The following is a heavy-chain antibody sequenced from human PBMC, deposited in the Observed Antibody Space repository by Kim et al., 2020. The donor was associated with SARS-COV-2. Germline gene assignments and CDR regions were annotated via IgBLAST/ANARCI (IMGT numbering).Heavy chain of an antibody. Sequence: GGATFYADSGKGRFTISRDSSKNTLYLQRNSLRVEDTAVYYCARHDWCDPWGQGTLVTVSS. J-gene: IGHJ5*02. CDR3: ARHDWCDP. V-gene: IGHV3-66*04. CDR2: GGAT.